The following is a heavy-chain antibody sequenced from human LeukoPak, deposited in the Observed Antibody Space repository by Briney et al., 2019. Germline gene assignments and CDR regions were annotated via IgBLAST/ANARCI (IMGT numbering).Heavy chain of an antibody. CDR1: GFTFSSYA. D-gene: IGHD4-17*01. CDR3: ARLNDDRDYGVDY. Sequence: GGSLRLSCAASGFTFSSYAMHWVRQAPGTGLEYVSAISSNGGSTYYANSVKGRFTISRDNSKNTLYLQIGSLRAEAMTVNYCARLNDDRDYGVDYWGQGTLVTVSS. CDR2: ISSNGGST. J-gene: IGHJ4*02. V-gene: IGHV3-64*01.